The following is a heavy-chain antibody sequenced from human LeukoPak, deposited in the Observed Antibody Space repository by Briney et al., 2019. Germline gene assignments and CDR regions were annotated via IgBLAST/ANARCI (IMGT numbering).Heavy chain of an antibody. Sequence: ASAKVSCTSSGYTFIGYFIHWVRQAPGQGLEWMGWINPNGGRINYAQKFQGRVTMTRDTSISTAYMELSRLRSDDSAVYYCARDQRLVAGTFYFDYWGQGTLVTVSS. CDR3: ARDQRLVAGTFYFDY. V-gene: IGHV1-2*02. J-gene: IGHJ4*02. CDR1: GYTFIGYF. D-gene: IGHD6-19*01. CDR2: INPNGGRI.